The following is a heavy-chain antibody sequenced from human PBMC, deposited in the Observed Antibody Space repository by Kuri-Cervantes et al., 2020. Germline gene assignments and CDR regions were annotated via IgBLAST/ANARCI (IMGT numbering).Heavy chain of an antibody. Sequence: GESLKISCTVSGYSISSGYYWGWIRQAPGKGLEWVSYISSSGSTIYYADSVKGRFTISRDNAKNSLYLQMNSLRAEDTAVYYCARDNYDYIWGSYRKFDYWGQGTLVTVSS. J-gene: IGHJ4*02. D-gene: IGHD3-16*02. CDR3: ARDNYDYIWGSYRKFDY. CDR1: GYSISSGYY. V-gene: IGHV3-11*01. CDR2: ISSSGSTI.